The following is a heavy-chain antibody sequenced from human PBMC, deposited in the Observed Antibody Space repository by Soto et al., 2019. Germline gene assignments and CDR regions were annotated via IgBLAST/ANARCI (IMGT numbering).Heavy chain of an antibody. D-gene: IGHD2-2*01. Sequence: QIQLVQSGGGVKKPGASVKVSCKASAYTFTSYGISWVRQAPGQGLEWVGWISAYNGNSNYAQKYQGRVTMTTDTSTSTAYMELSSLRSDDTAVYYCARIADCSTTSCSFPSRFHVRGYYYYYGLDVWGQGTTVTVSS. J-gene: IGHJ6*02. CDR3: ARIADCSTTSCSFPSRFHVRGYYYYYGLDV. CDR2: ISAYNGNS. CDR1: AYTFTSYG. V-gene: IGHV1-18*01.